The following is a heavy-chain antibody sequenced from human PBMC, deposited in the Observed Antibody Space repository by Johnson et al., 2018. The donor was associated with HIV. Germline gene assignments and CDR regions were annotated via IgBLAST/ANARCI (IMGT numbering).Heavy chain of an antibody. CDR3: ARDGGSGWYDAFDI. CDR1: GFTFDDYG. V-gene: IGHV3-20*04. Sequence: VQLVESGGGLVKPGGSLRLSCAASGFTFDDYGMSWVRQAPGKGLEWVSGINWNGGSTGYADSVKGRVTISRDNAKNTLYLQMNSLRAEDTAVYYCARDGGSGWYDAFDIWGQGTMVTVSS. D-gene: IGHD6-19*01. J-gene: IGHJ3*02. CDR2: INWNGGST.